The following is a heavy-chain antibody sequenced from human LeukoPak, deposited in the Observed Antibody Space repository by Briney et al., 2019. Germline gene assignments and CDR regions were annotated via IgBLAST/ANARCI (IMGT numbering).Heavy chain of an antibody. Sequence: GGSLRLSCAASGFTFSSYGMHWVRQAPGKGLEWVALMSYDGSDKYYADSVKGRFTISRDNSKNTLYLQMNSLRAEDTAVYYCARDGAGTTAGLFDYWGQGTLVTVSS. V-gene: IGHV3-30*03. CDR2: MSYDGSDK. CDR3: ARDGAGTTAGLFDY. J-gene: IGHJ4*02. CDR1: GFTFSSYG. D-gene: IGHD6-19*01.